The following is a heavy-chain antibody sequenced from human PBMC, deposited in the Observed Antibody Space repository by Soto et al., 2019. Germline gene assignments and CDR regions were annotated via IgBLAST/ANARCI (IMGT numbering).Heavy chain of an antibody. J-gene: IGHJ5*02. V-gene: IGHV3-49*03. CDR1: GFTFGDYA. CDR2: IRSKAYGGTT. CDR3: TSPLYGSGSSKNWFDP. Sequence: GESLKISCTASGFTFGDYAMSWFRQAPGKGLEWVGFIRSKAYGGTTEYAASVKGRFTISRDDSKSIAYLQMNSLKTEDTAVYYCTSPLYGSGSSKNWFDPWGQGTLVTVSS. D-gene: IGHD3-10*01.